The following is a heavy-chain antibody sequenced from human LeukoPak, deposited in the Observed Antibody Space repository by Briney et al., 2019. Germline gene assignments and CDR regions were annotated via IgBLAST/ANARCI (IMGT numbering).Heavy chain of an antibody. CDR3: ARDHWNYHAFDY. D-gene: IGHD1-7*01. CDR1: GFTFSSYS. CDR2: ISSSSSYI. J-gene: IGHJ4*02. V-gene: IGHV3-21*01. Sequence: GGSLRLSCAASGFTFSSYSMNWVRQAPGKGLEWVSSISSSSSYIYYADSVKGRFTISRDNAKNSLYLQMNSLRAEDTAVYYCARDHWNYHAFDYWGQGTLVTVSS.